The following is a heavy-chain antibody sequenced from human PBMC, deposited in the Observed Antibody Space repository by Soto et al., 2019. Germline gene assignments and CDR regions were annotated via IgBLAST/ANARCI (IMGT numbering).Heavy chain of an antibody. J-gene: IGHJ5*02. CDR3: ARQSMVRGVIRWFDP. CDR2: LYYSGFT. Sequence: QLQLQESGPGLVKPSETLSLTCTVSGGSISSSTYYWGWIRQPPGKGLEWIGNLYYSGFTYYNPSLEYRVTISVDTSKNRYSLRLSSVTAADTAVYHCARQSMVRGVIRWFDPWGQGTMVTVYS. D-gene: IGHD3-10*01. CDR1: GGSISSSTYY. V-gene: IGHV4-39*01.